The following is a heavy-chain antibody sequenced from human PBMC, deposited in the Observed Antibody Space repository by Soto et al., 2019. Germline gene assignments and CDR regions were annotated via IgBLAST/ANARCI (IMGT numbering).Heavy chain of an antibody. Sequence: EVQLLESGGGLVQPGGSLRLSCAASGFTFSSYAMSWVRQAPGKGLEWVSAISGSGGSTYYADSVKGRFTISRDNSKNTLYLQMNSLRAEDTAVYYYAKDRSGSYYNLDAFDIWGQGTMVTVSS. CDR3: AKDRSGSYYNLDAFDI. J-gene: IGHJ3*02. CDR2: ISGSGGST. V-gene: IGHV3-23*01. D-gene: IGHD3-10*01. CDR1: GFTFSSYA.